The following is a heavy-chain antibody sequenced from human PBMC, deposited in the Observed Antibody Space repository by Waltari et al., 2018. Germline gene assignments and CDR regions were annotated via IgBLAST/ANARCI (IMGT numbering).Heavy chain of an antibody. CDR3: ARVKGYNSNWYYFDY. D-gene: IGHD6-13*01. V-gene: IGHV1-3*01. J-gene: IGHJ4*02. CDR2: INAGSGDT. Sequence: VQLVQSGAEVKRPGPSLKVSCKPAGYPFTIYAMHWARQVPGQGLDWMGWINAGSGDTKYSQKFQARVTITRDTSASTAYMELSSLTSEDTAVYYCARVKGYNSNWYYFDYWGQGTLVTVSA. CDR1: GYPFTIYA.